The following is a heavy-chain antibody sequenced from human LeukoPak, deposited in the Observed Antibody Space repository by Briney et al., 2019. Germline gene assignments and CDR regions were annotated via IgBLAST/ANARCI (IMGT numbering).Heavy chain of an antibody. V-gene: IGHV3-30-3*01. CDR3: ARDVDTAANNPGY. J-gene: IGHJ4*02. CDR1: GFTFSSYA. D-gene: IGHD5-18*01. CDR2: ISYDGSNK. Sequence: PGGSLRLSCAASGFTFSSYAMHWVRQAPGKGLEWVAVISYDGSNKYYADSVKGRFTISRDNSKNTLYLQMNSLRAEDTAVYYCARDVDTAANNPGYWGQGTLVTVSS.